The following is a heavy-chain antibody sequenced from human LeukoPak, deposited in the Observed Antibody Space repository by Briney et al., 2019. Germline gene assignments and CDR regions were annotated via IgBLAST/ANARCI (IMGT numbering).Heavy chain of an antibody. V-gene: IGHV4-38-2*02. CDR2: IYHSGST. CDR3: ASRGSSDY. D-gene: IGHD3-16*01. J-gene: IGHJ4*02. Sequence: SETLSLTCTVSGYSISSGYYWGWIRQPPGKGLEWIGSIYHSGSTYYNPSLKSRVTISVDTSKNQFSLKLSSVTAADTAVYYCASRGSSDYWGQGTLVTVSS. CDR1: GYSISSGYY.